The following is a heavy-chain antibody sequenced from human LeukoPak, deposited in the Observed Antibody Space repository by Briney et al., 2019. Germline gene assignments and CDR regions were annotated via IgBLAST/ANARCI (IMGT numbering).Heavy chain of an antibody. CDR3: ARRSGDAFDL. CDR2: ISGFNGYT. J-gene: IGHJ3*01. CDR1: GYTFSSFG. V-gene: IGHV1-18*01. D-gene: IGHD3-3*01. Sequence: ASVKVSCKASGYTFSSFGLGWVRQAPGQGLESVGWISGFNGYTNYAQRFQGRVTMTTDTSTGTAYMEVKSLRFDDTAVYYCARRSGDAFDLWGQGTMVTVSS.